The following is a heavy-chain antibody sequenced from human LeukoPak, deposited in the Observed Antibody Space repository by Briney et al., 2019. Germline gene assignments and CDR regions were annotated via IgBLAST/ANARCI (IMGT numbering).Heavy chain of an antibody. CDR2: IKTKIDGGTA. V-gene: IGHV3-15*01. CDR1: GFTFSNAY. J-gene: IGHJ4*02. CDR3: GTGGILTGSSYFFDF. D-gene: IGHD3-9*01. Sequence: PGGSLRLSCVASGFTFSNAYMRWVRQTPGKGLEWVGRIKTKIDGGTADYAAPVKGRFIISRDDSQNMLYLEMNSLKTEDTAVYYCGTGGILTGSSYFFDFWGQGTLVTVSS.